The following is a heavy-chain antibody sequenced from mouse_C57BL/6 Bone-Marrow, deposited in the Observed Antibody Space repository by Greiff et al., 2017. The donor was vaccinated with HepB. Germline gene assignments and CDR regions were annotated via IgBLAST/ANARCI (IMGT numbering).Heavy chain of an antibody. CDR1: GYTFTDYY. Sequence: EVQLQQSGPELVKPGASVKISCKASGYTFTDYYMNWVKQSHGKSLEWIGDINPNNGGTSYNQKFKGKATLTVDKSSSTAYMELRSLTSEDSAVYDCARSETAQFPYYYAMDYGGQGTSVTVSS. CDR3: ARSETAQFPYYYAMDY. D-gene: IGHD3-2*02. V-gene: IGHV1-26*01. J-gene: IGHJ4*01. CDR2: INPNNGGT.